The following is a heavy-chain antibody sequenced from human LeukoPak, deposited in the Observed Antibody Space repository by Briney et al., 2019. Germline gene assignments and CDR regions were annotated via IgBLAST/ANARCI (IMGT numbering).Heavy chain of an antibody. CDR1: GGSFSGYY. CDR2: INHSGST. Sequence: SETLSLTCAVYGGSFSGYYWSWIRQPPGKGLEWIGEINHSGSTNYNPSLKSRVTISVDTSKNQFSLKLSSVTAADTAVYCCARGRRGGDWGQGTLVTVSS. CDR3: ARGRRGGD. V-gene: IGHV4-34*01. D-gene: IGHD3-16*01. J-gene: IGHJ4*02.